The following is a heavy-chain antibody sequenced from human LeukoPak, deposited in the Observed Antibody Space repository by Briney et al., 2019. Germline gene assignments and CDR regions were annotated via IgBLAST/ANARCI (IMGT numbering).Heavy chain of an antibody. V-gene: IGHV4-31*03. CDR2: IYYSGST. Sequence: SETLSLTCTVSGGSISSGGYYWSWIRQHPGKGLEWIGYIYYSGSTYYNPSLKSRVTISVDTSKNQFSLKLSSVTAADTAVYYCARVSRARASYYFDYWGQGTLVTVPS. CDR3: ARVSRARASYYFDY. CDR1: GGSISSGGYY. J-gene: IGHJ4*02.